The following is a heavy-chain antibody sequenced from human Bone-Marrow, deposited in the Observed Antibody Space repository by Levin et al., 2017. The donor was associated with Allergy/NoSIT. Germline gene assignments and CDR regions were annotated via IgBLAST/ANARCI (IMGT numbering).Heavy chain of an antibody. CDR2: ISSTNWNI. D-gene: IGHD2/OR15-2a*01. CDR3: ARGQGPGLSDYFDY. Sequence: GESLKISCAASGFTFSTYSMNWVRQAPGKGLEWLSYISSTNWNIYYADSVKGRFTTSRDNAKNSLFLQVNSLRAEDTAVYYCARGQGPGLSDYFDYWGQGALVTVSS. J-gene: IGHJ4*02. CDR1: GFTFSTYS. V-gene: IGHV3-48*01.